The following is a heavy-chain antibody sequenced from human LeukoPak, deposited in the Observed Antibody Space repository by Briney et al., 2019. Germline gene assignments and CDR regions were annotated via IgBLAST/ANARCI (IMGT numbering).Heavy chain of an antibody. D-gene: IGHD3-22*01. CDR2: INHSGNS. J-gene: IGHJ3*02. V-gene: IGHV4-34*01. CDR1: GGSFSAYY. CDR3: ARGPYSYDSSGAFDI. Sequence: SETLSLTCAVYGGSFSAYYWSWIRQPPGKGLEWIGEINHSGNSNYNPSLKSRVAISVDTSKNQFSLKLSSVTAADTAVYFCARGPYSYDSSGAFDIWGQGTMVTVSS.